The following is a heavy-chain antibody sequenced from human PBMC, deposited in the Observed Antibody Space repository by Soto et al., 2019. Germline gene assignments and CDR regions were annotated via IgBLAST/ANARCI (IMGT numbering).Heavy chain of an antibody. CDR1: GGSILNGGHY. V-gene: IGHV4-31*03. D-gene: IGHD3-3*02. J-gene: IGHJ4*02. CDR3: AARHFWSRPWTDRRLDY. CDR2: IFFSGNT. Sequence: SLTCTVSGGSILNGGHYWTWIRQHPGKGLEWIGRIFFSGNTHYNPALKSRLTFSLDTAKNQFSLKLTSVTAADTAVYYCAARHFWSRPWTDRRLDYWGQGTLVTVSS.